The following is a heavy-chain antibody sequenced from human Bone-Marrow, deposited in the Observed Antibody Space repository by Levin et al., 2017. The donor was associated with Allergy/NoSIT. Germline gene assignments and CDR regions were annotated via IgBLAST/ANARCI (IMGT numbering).Heavy chain of an antibody. D-gene: IGHD3-10*01. J-gene: IGHJ4*02. CDR1: GFTFSSYA. CDR2: IGSAGGST. Sequence: GGSLRLSCAASGFTFSSYAMSWVRQTPGKGLEWISGIGSAGGSTYYADSVKGRFIISRDNSKNALFLEMNSLRVEDTAVYFCAREALGVSAYWGEGTLVIVSA. V-gene: IGHV3-23*01. CDR3: AREALGVSAY.